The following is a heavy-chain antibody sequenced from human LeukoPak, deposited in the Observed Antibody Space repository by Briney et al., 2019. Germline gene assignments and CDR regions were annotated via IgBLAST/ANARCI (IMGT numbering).Heavy chain of an antibody. CDR2: ISYDGSNK. Sequence: GGSLRLSCAASGFTFSSYGMHWVRQAPGKGLEWVAVISYDGSNKYYADSVKGRFTISRDNSKNTLYLQMNSLRAEDTAVYYCARPIAVAGHSPSSYWGQGTLVTVSS. V-gene: IGHV3-30*03. D-gene: IGHD6-19*01. CDR3: ARPIAVAGHSPSSY. CDR1: GFTFSSYG. J-gene: IGHJ4*02.